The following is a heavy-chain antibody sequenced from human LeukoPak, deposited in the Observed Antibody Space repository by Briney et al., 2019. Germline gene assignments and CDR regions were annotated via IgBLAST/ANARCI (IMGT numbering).Heavy chain of an antibody. CDR3: ARAEAKKSYGSGSYSRSRRFDP. V-gene: IGHV4-34*01. CDR2: INHSGST. J-gene: IGHJ5*02. CDR1: GGSFSGYY. D-gene: IGHD3-10*01. Sequence: SETLSLTCAVYGGSFSGYYWSWIRQPPGKGLEWIGEINHSGSTNYNPSLKSRVTISVDTSKNQFSLKLSSVPAADTAVYYCARAEAKKSYGSGSYSRSRRFDPWGQGTLVTVSS.